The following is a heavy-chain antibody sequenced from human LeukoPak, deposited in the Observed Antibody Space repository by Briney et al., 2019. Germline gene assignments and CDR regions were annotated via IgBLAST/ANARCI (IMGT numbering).Heavy chain of an antibody. J-gene: IGHJ3*02. CDR3: AREGYYYDSSGYPGAFDI. CDR2: IYYSGST. V-gene: IGHV4-59*01. Sequence: SETLSLTCTVSGGSISSYYWSWIRQPPGKGLEWIGYIYYSGSTNYNPSLKSRVTISVDTSKNQFSLKLSSVTAADTAVYYCAREGYYYDSSGYPGAFDIWGQGTMVTVSS. D-gene: IGHD3-22*01. CDR1: GGSISSYY.